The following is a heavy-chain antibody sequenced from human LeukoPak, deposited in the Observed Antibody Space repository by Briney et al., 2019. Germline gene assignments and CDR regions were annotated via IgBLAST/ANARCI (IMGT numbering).Heavy chain of an antibody. Sequence: SETLSLTCSVSDDSITMYYWTWIRQPPGKGLEWIGYVDHTGSTNFNPSLNGRVSISRDTTKNLFSLRLRSVTAADTAVYYCARVMYYYDISGYYYYMDVWGKGTTVTISS. CDR2: VDHTGST. J-gene: IGHJ6*03. D-gene: IGHD3-22*01. CDR1: DDSITMYY. CDR3: ARVMYYYDISGYYYYMDV. V-gene: IGHV4-59*01.